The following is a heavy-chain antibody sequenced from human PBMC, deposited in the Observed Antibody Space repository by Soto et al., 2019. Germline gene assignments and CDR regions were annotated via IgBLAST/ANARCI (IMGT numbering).Heavy chain of an antibody. J-gene: IGHJ6*02. V-gene: IGHV3-7*03. Sequence: SLRLSCEVSGFTFSMYSMSWVRQGPGKGLEWVAKIPQDGVDGHYADSVKGRFIISRDNGKNSLHLQLNNLRAEDTAVYYCARDHLIMPAHDFFYGSDVWGRGATVTVSS. CDR1: GFTFSMYS. CDR3: ARDHLIMPAHDFFYGSDV. D-gene: IGHD2-2*01. CDR2: IPQDGVDG.